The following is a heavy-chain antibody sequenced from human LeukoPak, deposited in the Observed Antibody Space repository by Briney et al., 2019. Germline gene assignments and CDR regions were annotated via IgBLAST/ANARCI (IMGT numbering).Heavy chain of an antibody. CDR3: XXXXXXLQFIGGHSAFDI. CDR2: IKEDGGEK. D-gene: IGHD3-16*01. V-gene: IGHV3-7*01. CDR1: GFTFRAYW. Sequence: GGSLRLSCAASGFTFRAYWMTRVRQAPGKGLEGVANIKEDGGEKYYVDSVEGRFTVSRDNAKKSLYLQMNSRRVEDTAIYYCXXXXXXLQFIGGHSAFDIWGQGTMVLVSS. J-gene: IGHJ3*02.